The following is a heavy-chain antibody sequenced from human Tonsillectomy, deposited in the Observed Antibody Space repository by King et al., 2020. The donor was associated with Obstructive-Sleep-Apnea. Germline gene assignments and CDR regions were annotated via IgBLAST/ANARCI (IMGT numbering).Heavy chain of an antibody. CDR1: GGTFSTYA. D-gene: IGHD6-19*01. CDR2: IIPIFGTA. J-gene: IGHJ4*02. CDR3: AQTLPGHNSGWPTL. Sequence: QLVQSGAEVKKPGSSVRVSCKAYGGTFSTYAITWVRQAPGQGLEWMGGIIPIFGTANFAQKFRGRVTITADGSTSTAYMELSSLISEDTAVYYCAQTLPGHNSGWPTLWGQGTLVTVSS. V-gene: IGHV1-69*01.